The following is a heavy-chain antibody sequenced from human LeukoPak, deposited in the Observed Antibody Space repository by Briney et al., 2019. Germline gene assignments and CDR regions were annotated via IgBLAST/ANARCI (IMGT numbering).Heavy chain of an antibody. Sequence: GGSLRLSCAASGFTFSSYAMSWVRQAPGKGLEWVSIVSGSGDSTYYADSVKGRFTISRDNSKNTLYLQMTTLRAEDTAVYYCATTVVRGVTPYYFDYWGRGTLVTVSS. CDR1: GFTFSSYA. CDR3: ATTVVRGVTPYYFDY. J-gene: IGHJ4*02. V-gene: IGHV3-23*01. CDR2: VSGSGDST. D-gene: IGHD3-10*01.